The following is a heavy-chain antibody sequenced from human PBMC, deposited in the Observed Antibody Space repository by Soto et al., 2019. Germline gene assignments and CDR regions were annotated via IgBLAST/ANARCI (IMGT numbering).Heavy chain of an antibody. V-gene: IGHV4-31*03. Sequence: SPSLTCTVSGGSISSGNYYWSWIRQHPGKGLEWIGYIFYSGSTYYNPSLKSRVTISVDTSKNQFSLKLSSVTAADTAVYYCARTSYDSSGTAADPWGQGTLVTVSS. CDR3: ARTSYDSSGTAADP. CDR2: IFYSGST. D-gene: IGHD3-22*01. J-gene: IGHJ5*02. CDR1: GGSISSGNYY.